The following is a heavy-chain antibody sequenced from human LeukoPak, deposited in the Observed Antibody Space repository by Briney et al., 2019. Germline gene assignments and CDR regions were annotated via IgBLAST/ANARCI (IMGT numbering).Heavy chain of an antibody. CDR1: GFTFSSYG. Sequence: PGGSLRLSCAASGFTFSSYGMHWVRQAPGKGLEWVAVIWYDGSNKYYADSVKGRFTISRDNSKNTLYLQMNSLRAEDTAVYYCARDKGELPHFDYWGQGTLVTVSS. CDR2: IWYDGSNK. V-gene: IGHV3-33*01. CDR3: ARDKGELPHFDY. D-gene: IGHD1-26*01. J-gene: IGHJ4*02.